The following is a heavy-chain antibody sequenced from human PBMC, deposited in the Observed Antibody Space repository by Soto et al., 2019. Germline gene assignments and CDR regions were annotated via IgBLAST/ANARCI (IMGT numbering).Heavy chain of an antibody. D-gene: IGHD2-2*01. CDR2: IVPMFGTP. Sequence: QVQLVQSGAEVKKPGSSVKVSCKASGGTFSSHAISWVRQAPGQRLEWMGGIVPMFGTPKYAQKFQGRLTISADESTTAAFMELSSLRSEDTAVYYCAREPVGVGVPTTMRTFDYWGQGTLVTVSS. V-gene: IGHV1-69*01. CDR1: GGTFSSHA. CDR3: AREPVGVGVPTTMRTFDY. J-gene: IGHJ4*02.